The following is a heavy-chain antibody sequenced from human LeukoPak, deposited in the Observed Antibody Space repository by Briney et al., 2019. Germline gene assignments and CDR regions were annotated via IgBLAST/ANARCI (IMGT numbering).Heavy chain of an antibody. CDR1: GFTFSSYG. J-gene: IGHJ4*02. CDR3: AREKHYYGSVVDY. V-gene: IGHV3-30*02. D-gene: IGHD3-10*01. Sequence: GGSLRLSCAASGFTFSSYGMHWVRQAPGKGLEWVAFIRYDGSNKYYADSVKGRFTISRDNSKNTLYLQMNSLRVEDTAVYYCAREKHYYGSVVDYWGQGTLVTVSS. CDR2: IRYDGSNK.